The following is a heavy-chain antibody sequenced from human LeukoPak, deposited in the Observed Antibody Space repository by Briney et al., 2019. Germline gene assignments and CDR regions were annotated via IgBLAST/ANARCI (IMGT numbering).Heavy chain of an antibody. D-gene: IGHD6-19*01. Sequence: GGSLRLSCAASGFTFSSYWMSWVRQAPGKGLEWVANIKQDGSEKYYVDSVKGRFTISRDNAKNSLYLQMNSLRAEDTAVYYCARDRVAGSRTFDYWGQGTLVAVSS. CDR1: GFTFSSYW. J-gene: IGHJ4*02. V-gene: IGHV3-7*01. CDR3: ARDRVAGSRTFDY. CDR2: IKQDGSEK.